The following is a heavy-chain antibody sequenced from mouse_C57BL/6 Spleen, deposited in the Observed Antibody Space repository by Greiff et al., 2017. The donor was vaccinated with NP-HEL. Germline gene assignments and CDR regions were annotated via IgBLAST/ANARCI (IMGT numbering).Heavy chain of an antibody. CDR1: GYTFTNYW. Sequence: QVQLQQSGAELVRPGTSVKMSCKASGYTFTNYWIGWAKQRPGHGLEWIGDIYPGGGYTNYNEKFKGKATLTADKSSSTAYMQFSSLTSEDSAIYYCARAPNWETAAWYFDVWGTGTTVTVSS. CDR2: IYPGGGYT. CDR3: ARAPNWETAAWYFDV. D-gene: IGHD4-1*01. J-gene: IGHJ1*03. V-gene: IGHV1-63*01.